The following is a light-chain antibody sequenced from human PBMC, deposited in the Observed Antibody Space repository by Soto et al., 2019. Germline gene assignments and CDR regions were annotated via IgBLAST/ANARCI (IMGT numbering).Light chain of an antibody. Sequence: EIVMTQSPATLSVSPGERATLSCRASQSVSSNLAWYQQKPGQAPRLLIYGASTRATGIPARFSGTGSGTDFTLTISSLQPEDFATYYCQQADGFPQTFGQGTKVDI. CDR2: GAS. J-gene: IGKJ1*01. V-gene: IGKV3-15*01. CDR1: QSVSSN. CDR3: QQADGFPQT.